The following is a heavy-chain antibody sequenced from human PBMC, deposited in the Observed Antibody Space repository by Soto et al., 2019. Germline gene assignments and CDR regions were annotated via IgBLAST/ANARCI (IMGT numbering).Heavy chain of an antibody. V-gene: IGHV3-23*01. J-gene: IGHJ4*02. CDR3: AKGRGGSGSLTPRVDF. D-gene: IGHD3-10*01. CDR2: ISGGGDTT. Sequence: EVQLLESGGDLVQPGGSLRLSCAASGFTFNNYAMTWVRQAPGKALEWVSAISGGGDTTSYADSVKGRFTVSRDGSKNTLYLQMSSLRAEDTALYYCAKGRGGSGSLTPRVDFWGQGTLVTVSS. CDR1: GFTFNNYA.